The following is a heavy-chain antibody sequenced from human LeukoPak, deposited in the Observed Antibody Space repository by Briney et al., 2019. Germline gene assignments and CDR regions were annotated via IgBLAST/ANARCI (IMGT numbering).Heavy chain of an antibody. D-gene: IGHD4-11*01. CDR1: GFTFSGSA. Sequence: GGSLTLSCAASGFTFSGSAMHWVRQASGKGLEWVGRIRSKANSYVTAYAASVKGRFTISRDDSKNTAYLQMNSLKTEDTAVYHCTRLVASGTVSNYADYWGQGTLVTVS. CDR3: TRLVASGTVSNYADY. V-gene: IGHV3-73*01. J-gene: IGHJ4*02. CDR2: IRSKANSYVT.